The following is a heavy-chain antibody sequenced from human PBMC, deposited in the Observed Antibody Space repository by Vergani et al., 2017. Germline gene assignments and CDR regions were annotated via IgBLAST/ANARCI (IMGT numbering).Heavy chain of an antibody. J-gene: IGHJ5*02. V-gene: IGHV4-59*01. Sequence: QVRLQESGPGLVKPSETLSLTCSVSGGSMSGYYWSWIRQPPGKELEWIGYMYHSGSTNYNPSLETRVTISGETSKNPFSLKLNAVTAADPAVYYWGRVADFYGLGSRLLDLWGQGILVTVSS. CDR1: GGSMSGYY. CDR3: GRVADFYGLGSRLLDL. CDR2: MYHSGST. D-gene: IGHD3-10*01.